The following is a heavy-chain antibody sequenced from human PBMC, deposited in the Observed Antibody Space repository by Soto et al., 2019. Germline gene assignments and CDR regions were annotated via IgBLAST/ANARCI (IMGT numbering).Heavy chain of an antibody. CDR1: GDSISSSSYY. Sequence: QLQLQESGPGLVKPSETLSLTCTVSGDSISSSSYYWGWIRQPPGKGLEWIGSIFYSGITYYNPSLKSRVTISVDTSKNQFSLKLSSVTAADTAVYYCASLPRGSRAYYFDFWGQGTLVTVSS. CDR3: ASLPRGSRAYYFDF. CDR2: IFYSGIT. V-gene: IGHV4-39*01. J-gene: IGHJ4*02. D-gene: IGHD3-10*01.